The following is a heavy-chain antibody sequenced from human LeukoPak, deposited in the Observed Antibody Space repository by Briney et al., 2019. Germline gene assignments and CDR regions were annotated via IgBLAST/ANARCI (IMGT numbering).Heavy chain of an antibody. J-gene: IGHJ5*02. CDR2: MFYSGST. Sequence: SETLSLTCTVSGGSISSSSYYWGWIRQPPGKGLEWIGSMFYSGSTYYNPSLKSQVTISVDTSKNQFSLKLSSVPAADTAVYYCARHWCSSTSGQHNNWFDPWGQGTLVTVSS. CDR3: ARHWCSSTSGQHNNWFDP. CDR1: GGSISSSSYY. V-gene: IGHV4-39*01. D-gene: IGHD2-2*01.